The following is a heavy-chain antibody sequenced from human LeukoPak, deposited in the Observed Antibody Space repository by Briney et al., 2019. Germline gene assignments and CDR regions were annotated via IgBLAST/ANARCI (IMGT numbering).Heavy chain of an antibody. Sequence: PGGSLRLSCAASGFTFSNYAIHWVRQAPGKGLEWVAVISYDGINKYNADSVKGRFTISRDNSKNTLYLQMNSLRAEDTAVYYCARDLGYRYGWVLDYWGHGTLVTVSS. CDR3: ARDLGYRYGWVLDY. V-gene: IGHV3-30-3*01. CDR1: GFTFSNYA. D-gene: IGHD5-18*01. CDR2: ISYDGINK. J-gene: IGHJ4*01.